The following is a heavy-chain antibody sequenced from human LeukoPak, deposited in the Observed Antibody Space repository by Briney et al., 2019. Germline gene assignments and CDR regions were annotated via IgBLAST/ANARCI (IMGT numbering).Heavy chain of an antibody. Sequence: GASVKVSCKASGYTFTGYYMHWVRQAPGQGLEWMGWINPNSGGTNYAQKFQGRVTMTGDTSISTAYMELSRLRSDDTAVYYCARDSHYYDSSGYYSGIANAFDIWGQGTMVTVSS. V-gene: IGHV1-2*02. CDR2: INPNSGGT. CDR1: GYTFTGYY. CDR3: ARDSHYYDSSGYYSGIANAFDI. J-gene: IGHJ3*02. D-gene: IGHD3-22*01.